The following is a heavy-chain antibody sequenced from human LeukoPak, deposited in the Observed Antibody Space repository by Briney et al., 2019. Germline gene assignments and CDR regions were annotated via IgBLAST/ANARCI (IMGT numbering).Heavy chain of an antibody. CDR3: AKEESYDFWSGSGFGY. V-gene: IGHV3-23*01. D-gene: IGHD3-3*01. Sequence: PGGSLRLSCAASGFTISSYAMSWVRQAPGKGLEWVSAISGSGGSTYYADSVKGRFTISRDNSKNTLYLQMNSLRAEDTAVYYCAKEESYDFWSGSGFGYWGQGTLVTVSS. CDR2: ISGSGGST. CDR1: GFTISSYA. J-gene: IGHJ4*02.